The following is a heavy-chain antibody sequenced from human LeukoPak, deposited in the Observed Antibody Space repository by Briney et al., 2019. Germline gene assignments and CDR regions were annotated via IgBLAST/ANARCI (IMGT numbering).Heavy chain of an antibody. V-gene: IGHV4-59*12. CDR1: GGSISSYY. D-gene: IGHD3-3*01. CDR2: IYYSGST. CDR3: ARVTTIFGVVIDY. Sequence: KPSETLSLTCTVSGGSISSYYWSWIRQPAGKGLEWIGYIYYSGSTYYNPSLKSRVTISVDTSKNQFSLKLSSVTAADTAVYYCARVTTIFGVVIDYWGQGTLVTVSS. J-gene: IGHJ4*02.